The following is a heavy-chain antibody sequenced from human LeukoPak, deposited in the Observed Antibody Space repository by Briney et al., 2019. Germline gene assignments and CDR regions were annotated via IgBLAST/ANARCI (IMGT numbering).Heavy chain of an antibody. CDR3: ARVVAGATVTTVNYYYGMDV. V-gene: IGHV1-2*06. J-gene: IGHJ6*02. D-gene: IGHD4-11*01. CDR2: INPNSGGT. CDR1: GYTFTGYY. Sequence: ASVKVSCKASGYTFTGYYMHWVRQAPGQGLEWMGRINPNSGGTNYAQEFQGRVTMTRDTSISTAYMELSRLRSDDTAVYYCARVVAGATVTTVNYYYGMDVWGQGTTVTVSS.